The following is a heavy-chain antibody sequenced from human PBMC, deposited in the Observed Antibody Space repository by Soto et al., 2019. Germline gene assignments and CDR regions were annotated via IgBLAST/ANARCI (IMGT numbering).Heavy chain of an antibody. J-gene: IGHJ4*02. D-gene: IGHD1-1*01. Sequence: QVQLVESGGGVVQPGRSLRLSCAASGFRFSNYGMHWVRQAPGKGLEWLAVIVADGTGLHYADSVRGRFTISRDNYKNTLYLQPKSLGAYDTARYFGVRDDDHPYNGRAQWGQGTPFTVS. CDR2: IVADGTGL. CDR1: GFRFSNYG. CDR3: VRDDDHPYNGRAQ. V-gene: IGHV3-33*01.